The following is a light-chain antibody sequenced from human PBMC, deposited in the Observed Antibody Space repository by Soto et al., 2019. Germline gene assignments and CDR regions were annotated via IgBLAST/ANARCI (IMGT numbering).Light chain of an antibody. J-gene: IGKJ5*01. V-gene: IGKV1-39*01. CDR2: SAS. CDR3: QQSFSTPT. CDR1: QRININ. Sequence: DIHMTHSPSSLSTSVLYRFTNTFRSSQRININLNWYHQKPGKAPELLIYSASNLQGGVPSRFGGSGSGTDFTLTISSLQPEDFATYYCQQSFSTPTFGQGTRLEIK.